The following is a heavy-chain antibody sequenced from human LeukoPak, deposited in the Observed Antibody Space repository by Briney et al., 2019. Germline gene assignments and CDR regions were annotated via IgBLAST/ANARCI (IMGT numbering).Heavy chain of an antibody. J-gene: IGHJ6*02. V-gene: IGHV3-74*01. D-gene: IGHD1-26*01. CDR1: GFIFSDYW. Sequence: GGSLRLSWAVSGFIFSDYWMHWVRHGPGKGLVWVSRIKSDGSSTSYAESVKGRFTISRDNAKNTVYVHMNSLRDEDTAVYYCARVGALGDGMDVWGQGTTVTVSS. CDR2: IKSDGSST. CDR3: ARVGALGDGMDV.